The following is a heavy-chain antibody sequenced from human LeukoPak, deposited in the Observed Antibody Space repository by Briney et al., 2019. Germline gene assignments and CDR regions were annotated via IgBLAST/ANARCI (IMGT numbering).Heavy chain of an antibody. J-gene: IGHJ4*02. CDR1: GGSISSSSYY. CDR2: IYYSGST. D-gene: IGHD2-2*01. V-gene: IGHV4-39*07. CDR3: ASIPPDIVVDTDY. Sequence: SSETLSLTCTVSGGSISSSSYYWGWIRQPPGKGLEWIGSIYYSGSTYYNPSLKSRVTISVDTSKNQFSLKLSSVTAADTAVYYCASIPPDIVVDTDYWGQGTLVTVSS.